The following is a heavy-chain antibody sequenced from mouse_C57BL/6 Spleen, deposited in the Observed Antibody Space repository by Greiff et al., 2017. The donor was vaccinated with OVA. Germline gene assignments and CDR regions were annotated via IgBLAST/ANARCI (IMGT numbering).Heavy chain of an antibody. CDR2: ISSGGDYI. CDR3: TREGNDYDGGWYFDV. CDR1: GFTFSSYA. V-gene: IGHV5-9-1*02. Sequence: EVQGVESGEGLVKPGGSLKLSCAASGFTFSSYAMSWVRQTPEKRLEWVAYISSGGDYIYYADTVKGRFTISRDNARNTLYLQMSSLKSEDTAMYYCTREGNDYDGGWYFDVWGTGTTVTVSS. D-gene: IGHD2-4*01. J-gene: IGHJ1*03.